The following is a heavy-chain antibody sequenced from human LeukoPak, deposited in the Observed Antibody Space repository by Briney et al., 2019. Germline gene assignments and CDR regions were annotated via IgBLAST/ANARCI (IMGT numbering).Heavy chain of an antibody. V-gene: IGHV3-7*03. D-gene: IGHD2-15*01. J-gene: IGHJ5*02. CDR2: IKQDGSDK. CDR3: ARGVPSGSSRNNWFDP. CDR1: GFTLSTCW. Sequence: PGGSLRLSCVASGFTLSTCWMSWVRQAPAKGLEWVANIKQDGSDKYYVDSVKGRFTISRDNAKNSLYLQMNSLRAEDTAVYYCARGVPSGSSRNNWFDPWGQGTLVIVSS.